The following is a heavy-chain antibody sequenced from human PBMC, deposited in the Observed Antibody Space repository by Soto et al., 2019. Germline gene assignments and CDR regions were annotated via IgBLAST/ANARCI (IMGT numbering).Heavy chain of an antibody. Sequence: QVQLVQSGAEVKKPGSSVKVSCKASGGTFSSYTISWVRQAPGQGLEWMGRIIPILGIANYAQKFQARVTITADKSTSTAYMELSSLRSEDTAVYYCASIAAAGPDYWGQGPLVTVSS. CDR2: IIPILGIA. V-gene: IGHV1-69*02. CDR1: GGTFSSYT. CDR3: ASIAAAGPDY. J-gene: IGHJ4*02. D-gene: IGHD6-13*01.